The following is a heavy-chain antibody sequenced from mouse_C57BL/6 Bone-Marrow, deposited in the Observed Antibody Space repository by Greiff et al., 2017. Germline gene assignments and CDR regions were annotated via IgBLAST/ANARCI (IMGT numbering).Heavy chain of an antibody. CDR2: IYPGDGDT. D-gene: IGHD1-1*01. CDR3: ARDYGSSMHYFDY. J-gene: IGHJ2*01. Sequence: QVQLQQSGPELVKPGASVKISCKASGYAFSSSWMNWVKQRPGKGLEWIGRIYPGDGDTNYNGKFKGKATLTADKSSSTAYMQLSSLTSEDSAVYFCARDYGSSMHYFDYWGQGTTLTVSS. CDR1: GYAFSSSW. V-gene: IGHV1-82*01.